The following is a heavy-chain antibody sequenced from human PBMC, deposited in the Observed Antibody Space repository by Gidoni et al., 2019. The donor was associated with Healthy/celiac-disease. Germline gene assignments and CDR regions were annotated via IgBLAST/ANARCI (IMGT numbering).Heavy chain of an antibody. V-gene: IGHV1-46*01. CDR1: GYTFTSYY. D-gene: IGHD2-21*01. Sequence: QVQLVQSGAEVKKPGASVKVSCKASGYTFTSYYMHWVRQAPGQELEWMGIINPSGGSTSYAQKFQGRVTMTRDTSTSTVYMELSSLRSEDTAVYYCARAWGLEVAPDYWGQGTLVTVSS. CDR3: ARAWGLEVAPDY. CDR2: INPSGGST. J-gene: IGHJ4*02.